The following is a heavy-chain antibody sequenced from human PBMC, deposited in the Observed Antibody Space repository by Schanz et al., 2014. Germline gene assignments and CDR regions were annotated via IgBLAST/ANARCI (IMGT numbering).Heavy chain of an antibody. V-gene: IGHV3-33*06. D-gene: IGHD1-26*01. CDR2: VCYDGSKK. CDR1: GFTFSSYG. J-gene: IGHJ6*02. Sequence: LVESGGGVVQPGRSLRLSCAESGFTFSSYGMHWVRQVPGKGLEWVAVVCYDGSKKYYADSVKGRFTTSRDNSKNTMYLQMNSLRAEDTAVYYCVKDLQRELLRDDHYYGMDVWGQGTTVTVSS. CDR3: VKDLQRELLRDDHYYGMDV.